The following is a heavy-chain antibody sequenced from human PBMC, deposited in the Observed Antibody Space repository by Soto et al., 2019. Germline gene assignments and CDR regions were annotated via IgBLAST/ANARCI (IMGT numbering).Heavy chain of an antibody. CDR3: ARPGFCSRTGCSDFDY. D-gene: IGHD2-2*01. CDR1: EYTFTNYW. CDR2: IYPGDSDT. V-gene: IGHV5-51*01. Sequence: PVVSMKVYRKVWEYTFTNYWIGCVRQMPGKGLEWMGLIYPGDSDTTYSPSFQGQVTISVDKSISTAYLQWSSLKASDTAMYYCARPGFCSRTGCSDFDYWGQGTQVTVS. J-gene: IGHJ4*02.